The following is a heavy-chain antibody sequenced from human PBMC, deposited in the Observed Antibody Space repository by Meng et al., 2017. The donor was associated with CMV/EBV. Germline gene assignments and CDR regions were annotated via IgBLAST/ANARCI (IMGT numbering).Heavy chain of an antibody. J-gene: IGHJ4*02. V-gene: IGHV3-30-3*01. CDR3: AREQQQVVDY. Sequence: GESLKISCAASGFSFSTYAMHWVRQAPGEGLEWVAVISYDGSNIYHADPVKGRFTISRDNSKNTLYLQMNGLRPEDTAIYYCAREQQQVVDYWGQGTLVTVSS. D-gene: IGHD6-13*01. CDR1: GFSFSTYA. CDR2: ISYDGSNI.